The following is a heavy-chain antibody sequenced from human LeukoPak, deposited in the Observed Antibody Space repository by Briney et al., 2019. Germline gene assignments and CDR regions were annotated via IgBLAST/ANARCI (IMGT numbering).Heavy chain of an antibody. V-gene: IGHV3-74*01. Sequence: GGSLRLSCAASGFTFTSDWMHWVRQAPGKGLVWVSRINSDGSTTSYADSVKGRFTISRDNAKNTLYLQMNSLRAEDTAVYYCARDFGSSWYYFDYWGQGTLVTVSS. CDR1: GFTFTSDW. CDR3: ARDFGSSWYYFDY. J-gene: IGHJ4*02. D-gene: IGHD6-13*01. CDR2: INSDGSTT.